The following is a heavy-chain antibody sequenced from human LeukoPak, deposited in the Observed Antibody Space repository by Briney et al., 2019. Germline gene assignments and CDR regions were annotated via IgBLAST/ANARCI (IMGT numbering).Heavy chain of an antibody. Sequence: SETLSLTCTVSGGSISSSSYHWGWIRQPPGKGLEWIGTIYYGGSTYYNPSLKSRVTISVDTSKKQFSLKLTSVTAADAAAYYCARLGDYYDSSGYFDAFDIWGQGTMVTVFS. CDR3: ARLGDYYDSSGYFDAFDI. CDR1: GGSISSSSYH. CDR2: IYYGGST. D-gene: IGHD3-22*01. V-gene: IGHV4-39*01. J-gene: IGHJ3*02.